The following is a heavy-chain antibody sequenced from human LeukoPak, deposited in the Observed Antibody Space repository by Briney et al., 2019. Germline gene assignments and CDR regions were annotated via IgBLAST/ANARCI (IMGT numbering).Heavy chain of an antibody. CDR3: ARDKREPRYAFDI. J-gene: IGHJ3*02. D-gene: IGHD1-26*01. V-gene: IGHV4-59*12. CDR1: GGSISSYY. CDR2: IYYSGST. Sequence: PSETLSLTCTVSGGSISSYYWSWIRQAPGKGLEWIGYIYYSGSTNYNPSLKSRVTISVDTSKNQFSLKLSSVTAADTAVYYCARDKREPRYAFDIWGQGTMVTVSS.